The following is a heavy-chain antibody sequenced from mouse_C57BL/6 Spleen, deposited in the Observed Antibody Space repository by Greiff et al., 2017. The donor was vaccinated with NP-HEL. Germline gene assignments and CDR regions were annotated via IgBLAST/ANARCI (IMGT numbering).Heavy chain of an antibody. CDR1: GFTFSSYA. CDR3: ARDPGSSYWYFDV. J-gene: IGHJ1*03. V-gene: IGHV5-4*01. CDR2: ISDGGSYT. Sequence: EVQGVESGGGLVKPGGSLKLSCAASGFTFSSYAMSWVRQTPEKRLEWVATISDGGSYTYYPDNVKGRFTISRDNAKNNLYLQMSHLKSEDTAMYYCARDPGSSYWYFDVWGTGTTVTVSS. D-gene: IGHD1-1*01.